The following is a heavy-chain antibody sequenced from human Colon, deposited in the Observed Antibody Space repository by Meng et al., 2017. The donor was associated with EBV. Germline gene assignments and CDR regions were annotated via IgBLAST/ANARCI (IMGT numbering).Heavy chain of an antibody. Sequence: AQLQQLGQGPEHLLHPLSRSCTISRCSISSSNYYCMWIRQPPANGLEWIGYIHHSESAYYNPSLKSRVSISVDTSKSQFSLNLNSMTAADTAVYYCASFDHIPRRNYFDYWGQGTLVTVSS. CDR1: RCSISSSNYY. CDR2: IHHSESA. V-gene: IGHV4-30-4*01. J-gene: IGHJ4*02. CDR3: ASFDHIPRRNYFDY. D-gene: IGHD2-21*01.